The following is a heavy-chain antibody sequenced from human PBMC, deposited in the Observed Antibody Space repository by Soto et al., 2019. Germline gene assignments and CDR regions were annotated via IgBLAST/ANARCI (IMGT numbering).Heavy chain of an antibody. J-gene: IGHJ6*03. V-gene: IGHV4-34*01. Sequence: PSGTLSLTCAVYGESFSGYYWSWIRQPPGKGLEWIGEINHSGSTNYNPSLKSRVTISVDTSKNQFSLKLSSVTAADTAVYYCARVIVVVPGYYYYYMDVWGKGTTVTVSS. CDR3: ARVIVVVPGYYYYYMDV. CDR1: GESFSGYY. D-gene: IGHD2-2*01. CDR2: INHSGST.